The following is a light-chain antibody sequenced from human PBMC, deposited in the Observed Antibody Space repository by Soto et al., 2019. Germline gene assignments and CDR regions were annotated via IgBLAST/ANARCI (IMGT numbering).Light chain of an antibody. CDR3: QQYKNWPLT. Sequence: EIVMTQSPATLSVSPGERATLSCRASQSVSSNLAWYQQKPGQSPRLLIYATAARATGIPARFSGSGSWTEFTLTISSLQSEDFAVYYCQQYKNWPLTFGGGTKVVIK. CDR2: ATA. CDR1: QSVSSN. V-gene: IGKV3-15*01. J-gene: IGKJ4*01.